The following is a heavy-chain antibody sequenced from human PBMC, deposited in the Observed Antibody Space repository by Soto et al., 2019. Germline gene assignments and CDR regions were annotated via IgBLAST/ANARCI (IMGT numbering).Heavy chain of an antibody. CDR3: VKGNQLLRYYFEF. J-gene: IGHJ4*01. D-gene: IGHD2-15*01. V-gene: IGHV3-64D*06. CDR1: GFTFSNYA. Sequence: TGGSLRLSCSVSGFTFSNYAMHWVRQAPGKGLEYVSGITSDGDSTWHADSVKDRFTISRDNSKNTLFLQMSGLRVEDTAIYFCVKGNQLLRYYFEFWGPGTLVTAPQ. CDR2: ITSDGDST.